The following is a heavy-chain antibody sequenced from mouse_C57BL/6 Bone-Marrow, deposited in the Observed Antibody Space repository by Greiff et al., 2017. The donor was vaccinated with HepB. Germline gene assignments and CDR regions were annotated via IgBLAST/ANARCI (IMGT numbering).Heavy chain of an antibody. J-gene: IGHJ4*01. CDR1: GYTFTEYT. CDR2: FYPGSGSI. V-gene: IGHV1-62-2*01. D-gene: IGHD2-3*01. CDR3: ARHEDGDGYYVEAMDY. Sequence: QVQLQQSGAELVKPGASVKLSCKASGYTFTEYTIHWVKQRSGQGLEWIGWFYPGSGSIKYNEKFKDKATLTADKSSSTVYMELSRLTSEDSAVYVCARHEDGDGYYVEAMDYWGQGTSVTVSS.